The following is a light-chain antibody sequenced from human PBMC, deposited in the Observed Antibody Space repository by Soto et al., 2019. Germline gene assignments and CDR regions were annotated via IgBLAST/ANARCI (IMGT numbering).Light chain of an antibody. Sequence: EVVLTQSPGTLSLSPGERATLSCRASQSVSSSFLAWYQQKPGQAPRLLIYGASSRATGIPDRFSGSGSGTDFTLTVSRPEPEDFAVYYCQHYGNSPPYTFGQGTKLEIK. CDR3: QHYGNSPPYT. CDR2: GAS. V-gene: IGKV3-20*01. J-gene: IGKJ2*01. CDR1: QSVSSSF.